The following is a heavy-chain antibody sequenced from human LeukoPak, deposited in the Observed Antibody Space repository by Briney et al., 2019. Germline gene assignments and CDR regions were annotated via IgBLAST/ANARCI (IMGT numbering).Heavy chain of an antibody. CDR1: GVSISSGGYY. V-gene: IGHV4-30-2*01. J-gene: IGHJ4*01. D-gene: IGHD5-18*01. CDR2: IYHSGST. CDR3: ACSGYSYGGVFDY. Sequence: PSETLSLTCTVSGVSISSGGYYWSWIRQPPGKGLEWIGYIYHSGSTYYNPSLKSRVTISVDRSKNQFSLKLSSVTAADTAVYYCACSGYSYGGVFDYWGQGTLVTVSS.